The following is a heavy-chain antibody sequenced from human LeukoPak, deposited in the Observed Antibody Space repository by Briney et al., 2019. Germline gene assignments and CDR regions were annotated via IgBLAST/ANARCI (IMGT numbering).Heavy chain of an antibody. D-gene: IGHD1-26*01. CDR3: ARALWELLGNDAFDI. J-gene: IGHJ3*02. Sequence: GGSLRLSCAASGFTFDDYGMSWVRQAPGKGLEWVSGINWNGGSTGYADSVKGRFTISRDNAKNTLYLQMNSLRAEDTAVYYCARALWELLGNDAFDIWGQGTMVTVSS. CDR1: GFTFDDYG. CDR2: INWNGGST. V-gene: IGHV3-20*04.